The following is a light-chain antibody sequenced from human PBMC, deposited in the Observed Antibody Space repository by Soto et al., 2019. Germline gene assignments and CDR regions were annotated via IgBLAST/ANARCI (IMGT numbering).Light chain of an antibody. J-gene: IGKJ1*01. V-gene: IGKV1-6*01. CDR3: LQDFSYPRT. CDR1: QGIRTD. CDR2: GAS. Sequence: AVQLTQSPSSLSASVGDRVTITFRASQGIRTDLGWYQQSPGKAPKVLIVGASTLQSGVPSRFSGSGSGTDFTLTISSLQPEDSATYYCLQDFSYPRTFGQGTKWIS.